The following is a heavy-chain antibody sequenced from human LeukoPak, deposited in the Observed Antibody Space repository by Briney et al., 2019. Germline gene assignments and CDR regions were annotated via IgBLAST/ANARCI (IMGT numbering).Heavy chain of an antibody. J-gene: IGHJ5*02. D-gene: IGHD3-10*01. CDR3: ARDYYGSGSYYKRT. Sequence: SETLSLTCTVSGGSISTYYWSWIRQPPGKGLEWIGYIYYTGRTNYSPSLKSRVTISVDTSKDQFSLKLSSVTAADTAVYYCARDYYGSGSYYKRTWGQGTLVTVSS. CDR2: IYYTGRT. V-gene: IGHV4-59*01. CDR1: GGSISTYY.